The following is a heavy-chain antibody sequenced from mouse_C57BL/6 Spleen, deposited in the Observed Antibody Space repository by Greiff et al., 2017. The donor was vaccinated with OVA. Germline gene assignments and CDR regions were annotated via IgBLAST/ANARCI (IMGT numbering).Heavy chain of an antibody. J-gene: IGHJ3*01. CDR3: ARGYYYGSSQAWFAY. CDR1: GYSFTSYY. V-gene: IGHV1-66*01. D-gene: IGHD1-1*01. CDR2: IYPGSGNT. Sequence: QVQLQQSGPELVKPGASVKISCKASGYSFTSYYIHWVKQRPGQGLEWIGWIYPGSGNTKYNEKFKGKATLTADTSSSTAYMQLSSLTSEDSEVYYCARGYYYGSSQAWFAYWGQGTLVTVSA.